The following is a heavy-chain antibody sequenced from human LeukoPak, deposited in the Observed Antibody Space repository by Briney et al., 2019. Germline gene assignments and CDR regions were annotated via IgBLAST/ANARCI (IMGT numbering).Heavy chain of an antibody. V-gene: IGHV4-59*08. CDR1: GGSISSYY. CDR2: IYYSGST. CDR3: ARQAVVTPYSWFDP. Sequence: SETLSLTCTVSGGSISSYYWSWIRQPPGKGLEWIGYIYYSGSTNYNPSLKSRVTISVDTSKNQFSLKLTSVTAADTAVYYCARQAVVTPYSWFDPWGQGTLVTVSS. J-gene: IGHJ5*02. D-gene: IGHD4-23*01.